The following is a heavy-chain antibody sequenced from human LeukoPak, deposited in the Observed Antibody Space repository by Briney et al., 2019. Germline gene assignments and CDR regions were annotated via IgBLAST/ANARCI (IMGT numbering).Heavy chain of an antibody. Sequence: GSLRLSCAASGFTFSSYAMSWVRQAPGKGLEWVSAISGSGGSTYYADSVKGRFTISRDNSKNTLYLQMNSLRAEDTAVYYCAKGGTHGNYFDYWGQGTLVTVSS. CDR3: AKGGTHGNYFDY. CDR2: ISGSGGST. V-gene: IGHV3-23*01. J-gene: IGHJ4*02. D-gene: IGHD1-1*01. CDR1: GFTFSSYA.